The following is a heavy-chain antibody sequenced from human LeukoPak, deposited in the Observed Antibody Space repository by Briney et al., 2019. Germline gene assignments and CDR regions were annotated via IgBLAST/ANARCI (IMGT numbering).Heavy chain of an antibody. CDR3: ASDNSSSSVF. J-gene: IGHJ4*02. CDR2: IYYSGST. CDR1: GGSISSSSYY. V-gene: IGHV4-39*01. Sequence: PSETLSLTCTVSGGSISSSSYYWGWIRQPPGKGLEWIGSIYYSGSTYYNPSLKSRVTISVDTSKNQFSLKLSPVTAADTAVYYCASDNSSSSVFWGQGSLVTLSS. D-gene: IGHD6-13*01.